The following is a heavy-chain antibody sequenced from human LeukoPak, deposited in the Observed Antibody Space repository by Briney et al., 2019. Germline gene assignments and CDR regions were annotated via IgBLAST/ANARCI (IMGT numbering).Heavy chain of an antibody. D-gene: IGHD5-12*01. V-gene: IGHV3-11*06. CDR2: ISSSSSYT. Sequence: GGSLRLSCAASGFTFSDYYMSWIRQAPGKGLEWVSYISSSSSYTNYADSAKGRFTISRGNAKNSLYLQMNSLRAEDTAVYYCARGTVATIVDYWGQGTLVTVSS. CDR1: GFTFSDYY. J-gene: IGHJ4*02. CDR3: ARGTVATIVDY.